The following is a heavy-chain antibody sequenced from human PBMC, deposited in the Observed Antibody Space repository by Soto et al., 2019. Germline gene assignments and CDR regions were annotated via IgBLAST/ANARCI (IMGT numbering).Heavy chain of an antibody. J-gene: IGHJ4*02. V-gene: IGHV4-59*01. Sequence: QVQLQESGPGLVKPSETLSLTCTVSGGSISSYYWSWIRQPPGKVLEWIGYIYYSGRTNYNPSLKSRVTISVDTSKNQFSLKLSSVTAAETAVYYCARGGRPPYYYDSSGPERSFDYWGQGTLVTVSS. CDR1: GGSISSYY. D-gene: IGHD3-22*01. CDR3: ARGGRPPYYYDSSGPERSFDY. CDR2: IYYSGRT.